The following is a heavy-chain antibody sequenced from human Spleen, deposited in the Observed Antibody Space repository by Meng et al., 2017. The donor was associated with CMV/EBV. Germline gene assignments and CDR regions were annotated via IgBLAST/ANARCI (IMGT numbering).Heavy chain of an antibody. CDR1: FSLSPGGLS. D-gene: IGHD3-3*01. Sequence: FSLSPGGLSVGCFRQPPGRAPEWLALINWNDDKRYSPSLKSRLTLTQDTSKNQVVLTVTNMDPVDTATYYCARKFYDSWSGLYYFDFWGQGTLVTVSS. CDR2: INWNDDK. V-gene: IGHV2-5*01. J-gene: IGHJ4*02. CDR3: ARKFYDSWSGLYYFDF.